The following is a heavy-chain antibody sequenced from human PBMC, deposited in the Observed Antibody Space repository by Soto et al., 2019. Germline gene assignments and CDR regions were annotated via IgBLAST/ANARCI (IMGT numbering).Heavy chain of an antibody. CDR2: ISYDGSNK. V-gene: IGHV3-30-3*01. Sequence: GGSLRLSCAASGFTFSSYAMHWVRKAPGKGLEWVAVISYDGSNKYYADSVKGRFTISRDNSKNTLYLQMNSLRAEDTAVYYCAREKGVKISPFNYWGQGTLVTVSS. CDR3: AREKGVKISPFNY. J-gene: IGHJ4*02. D-gene: IGHD3-9*01. CDR1: GFTFSSYA.